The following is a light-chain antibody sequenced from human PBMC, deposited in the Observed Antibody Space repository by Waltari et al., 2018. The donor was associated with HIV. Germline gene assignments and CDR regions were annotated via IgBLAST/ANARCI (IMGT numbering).Light chain of an antibody. V-gene: IGKV1-8*01. CDR3: QQYYSYPRT. Sequence: ALRMPQSPPSFPASTGHRVLITCRASQDISTSLAWYQQKPGTAPKLLLYGAATLQSGVPSRFSGSGCGTDFTLTISCLQSEDFATYFSQQYYSYPRTFGQGTKVEVK. J-gene: IGKJ1*01. CDR2: GAA. CDR1: QDISTS.